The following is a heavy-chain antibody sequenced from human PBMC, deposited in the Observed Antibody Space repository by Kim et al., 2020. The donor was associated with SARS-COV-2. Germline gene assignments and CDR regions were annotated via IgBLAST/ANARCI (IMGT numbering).Heavy chain of an antibody. CDR1: GFTFSSYA. CDR3: ARGSTPIVVVIAY. J-gene: IGHJ4*02. Sequence: GGSLRLSCAASGFTFSSYAMHWVRQAPGKGLEWVAVISYDGSNKYYADSVKGRFTISRDNSKNTLYLQMNSLRAEDTAVYYCARGSTPIVVVIAYWGQGTLVTVSS. V-gene: IGHV3-30-3*01. CDR2: ISYDGSNK. D-gene: IGHD2-21*01.